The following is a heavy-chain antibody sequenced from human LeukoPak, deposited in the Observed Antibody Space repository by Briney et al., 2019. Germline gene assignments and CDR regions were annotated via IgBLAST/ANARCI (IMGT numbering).Heavy chain of an antibody. V-gene: IGHV4-59*11. J-gene: IGHJ4*02. D-gene: IGHD3-22*01. CDR2: ISDSGST. CDR1: GGSLSTHH. Sequence: PSETLPLTCVVSGGSLSTHHWSWIRQSPGRGLEWIGYISDSGSTNYNPSLKSRVTISVDTSKNQFSLVLSSVTAADTAVYYCARGYDSSAYYPFNYWGQGTLVTVSS. CDR3: ARGYDSSAYYPFNY.